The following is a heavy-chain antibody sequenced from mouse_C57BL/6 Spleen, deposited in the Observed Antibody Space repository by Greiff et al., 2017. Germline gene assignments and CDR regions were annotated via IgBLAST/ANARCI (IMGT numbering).Heavy chain of an antibody. CDR1: GFTFSDYG. J-gene: IGHJ1*03. CDR3: ARDDGYYWYFDV. CDR2: ISSGSSTI. D-gene: IGHD2-3*01. Sequence: DVKLVESGGGLVKPGGSLKLSCAASGFTFSDYGMHWVRQAPEKGLEWVAYISSGSSTIYYADTVKGRFTISRDNAKNTLFLQMTSLRSEDTAMYYCARDDGYYWYFDVWGTGTTVTVSS. V-gene: IGHV5-17*01.